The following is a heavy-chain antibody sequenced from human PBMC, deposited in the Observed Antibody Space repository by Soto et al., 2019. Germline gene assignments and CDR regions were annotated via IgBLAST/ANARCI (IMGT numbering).Heavy chain of an antibody. CDR2: ISSSSSYI. V-gene: IGHV3-21*01. CDR1: GFTFSSYS. Sequence: EVQLVESGGGLVKPGGSLRISCEASGFTFSSYSMNWVRQAPGKGLEWVSSISSSSSYIYYADSVKGRFTISRDNAKNSLYLQMNSLRAEDTAVYYCASTPTSNDYWGQGTLVTVSS. CDR3: ASTPTSNDY. J-gene: IGHJ4*02.